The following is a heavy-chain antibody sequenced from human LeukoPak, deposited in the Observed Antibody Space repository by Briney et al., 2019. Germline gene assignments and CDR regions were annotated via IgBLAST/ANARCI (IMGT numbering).Heavy chain of an antibody. CDR2: IYSGGTT. CDR1: GFTVSSNY. CDR3: VRSAFHAGSGNYYDY. V-gene: IGHV3-53*01. D-gene: IGHD3-22*01. J-gene: IGHJ4*02. Sequence: GGSLRLSCAASGFTVSSNYMSWVRQAPGKGLEWVSVIYSGGTTNYADSVKGRFTISRDNAENTLYLQMNSLRVEDTAVYYCVRSAFHAGSGNYYDYWGQGTLVTVSS.